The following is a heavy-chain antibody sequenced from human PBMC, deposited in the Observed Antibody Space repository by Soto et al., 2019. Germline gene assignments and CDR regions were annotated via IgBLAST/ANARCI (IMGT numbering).Heavy chain of an antibody. CDR2: INDRGSI. V-gene: IGHV4-34*01. Sequence: QVQLQQWGAGPLRPLETLSLTCGVSGGSFSGYYWAWIRQSPGKGLEWIGEINDRGSINYNPSLKRQVSNSVDTSKNHYSLKLRSVTAADTAVYYCARESHDILTGPPWVWYFDLWGRGTLVTVSS. CDR3: ARESHDILTGPPWVWYFDL. CDR1: GGSFSGYY. D-gene: IGHD3-9*01. J-gene: IGHJ2*01.